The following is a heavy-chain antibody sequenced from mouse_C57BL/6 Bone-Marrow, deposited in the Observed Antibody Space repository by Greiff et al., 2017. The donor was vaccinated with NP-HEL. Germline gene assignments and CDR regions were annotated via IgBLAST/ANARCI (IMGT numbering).Heavy chain of an antibody. CDR1: GYTFTDYY. D-gene: IGHD2-12*01. CDR2: INPNNGGT. Sequence: EVKLQQSGPELVKPGASVKISCKASGYTFTDYYMNWVKQSHGKSLEWIGDINPNNGGTSYNQKFKGKATLTVDKSSSTAYMELRSLTSEDSAVYYCARDSYYDAMDYWGQGTSVTVSS. CDR3: ARDSYYDAMDY. V-gene: IGHV1-26*01. J-gene: IGHJ4*01.